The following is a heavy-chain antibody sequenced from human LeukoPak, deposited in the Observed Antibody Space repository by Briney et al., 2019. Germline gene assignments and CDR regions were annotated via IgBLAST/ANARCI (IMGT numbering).Heavy chain of an antibody. CDR1: GGSITSSSYY. D-gene: IGHD6-13*01. CDR3: ASQEYSSSWATDY. CDR2: IYYTGGT. Sequence: PSETLSLTCSVSGGSITSSSYYWGWIRQPPEKGLEWIGSIYYTGGTYYSPSLKSRVTMSVDTSKNQFSLKLSSVTAADTAVYYCASQEYSSSWATDYWGQGTLVTVSS. J-gene: IGHJ4*02. V-gene: IGHV4-39*01.